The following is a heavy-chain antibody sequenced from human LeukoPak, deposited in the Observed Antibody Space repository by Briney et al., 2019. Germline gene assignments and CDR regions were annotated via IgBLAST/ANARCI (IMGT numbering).Heavy chain of an antibody. Sequence: GGALTLSCPASVCSFSSYWMHWLGQAPGKGLVWVSRINSDGSSTIYADSVKGRFTISRDNAKNTLYLQMNSLRAEDTAVYYCARGDRITIFGVVIKARYFQHWGQGTLVTVSS. CDR3: ARGDRITIFGVVIKARYFQH. CDR2: INSDGSST. V-gene: IGHV3-74*01. CDR1: VCSFSSYW. J-gene: IGHJ1*01. D-gene: IGHD3-3*01.